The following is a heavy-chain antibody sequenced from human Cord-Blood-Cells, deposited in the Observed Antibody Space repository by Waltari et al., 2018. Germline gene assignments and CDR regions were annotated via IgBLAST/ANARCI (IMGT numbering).Heavy chain of an antibody. CDR1: GYTLPELY. Sequence: QVQLVQSGAEVKKPGASVKVSCKVSGYTLPELYMHWVRQAPGKGLEWMGGFDPEDVETIYEQKFQGRVTMTEDTSTDTAYMELSSLRSEDTAVYYCATGTRLHYYDSSGYHDYWGQGTLVTVSS. V-gene: IGHV1-24*01. D-gene: IGHD3-22*01. CDR2: FDPEDVET. J-gene: IGHJ4*02. CDR3: ATGTRLHYYDSSGYHDY.